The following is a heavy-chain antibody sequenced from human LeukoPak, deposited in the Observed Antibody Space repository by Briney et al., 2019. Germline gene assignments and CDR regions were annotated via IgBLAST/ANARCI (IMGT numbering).Heavy chain of an antibody. J-gene: IGHJ4*02. CDR3: ASVNHCNNGVCTVFDY. V-gene: IGHV4-39*01. CDR1: GGSISSSSYY. CDR2: IYYTGST. D-gene: IGHD2-8*01. Sequence: NPSETLSLTCTVSGGSISSSSYYWGWIRQPPGKGLEWIGSIYYTGSTYYYPSLKSRVTISADTSKNQFSLKLTSLTAADTAVYYCASVNHCNNGVCTVFDYWGQGILVTVSS.